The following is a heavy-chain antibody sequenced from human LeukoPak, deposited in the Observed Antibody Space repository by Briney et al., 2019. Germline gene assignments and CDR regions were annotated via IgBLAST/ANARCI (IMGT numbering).Heavy chain of an antibody. Sequence: GGSLRLSCAASGFTFSSYTMSWVRQAPGKGLEWVSAISGCGGSTYYADSVKGRFIISRDNSTNTLYLQMNSLRAEDTAVYYCAKPLSSGWYLDYFDSWGQGTLVTVSS. D-gene: IGHD6-19*01. J-gene: IGHJ4*02. CDR2: ISGCGGST. CDR1: GFTFSSYT. CDR3: AKPLSSGWYLDYFDS. V-gene: IGHV3-23*01.